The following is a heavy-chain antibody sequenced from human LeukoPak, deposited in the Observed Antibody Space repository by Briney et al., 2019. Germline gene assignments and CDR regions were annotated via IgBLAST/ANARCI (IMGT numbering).Heavy chain of an antibody. CDR1: GGSISSGDYY. Sequence: SETLSLTCTVSGGSISSGDYYWSWIRQHPGKGLEWIGYIYYSGSTYYNPSLKSRVTISVDTSKNQLSLNLSSVTAADTAVYYCARHVDTGTSGFDYWGQGTLVTVSS. CDR3: ARHVDTGTSGFDY. D-gene: IGHD5-18*01. CDR2: IYYSGST. J-gene: IGHJ4*02. V-gene: IGHV4-31*03.